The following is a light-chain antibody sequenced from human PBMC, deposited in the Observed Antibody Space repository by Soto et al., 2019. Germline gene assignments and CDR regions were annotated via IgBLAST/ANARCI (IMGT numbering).Light chain of an antibody. Sequence: QSALTQPASVSGSPGQSITISCTGTSSDVGRYDFVSWYQQHPGKAPKFIIYEVNKRPSGVSHRFSGSKSGNTASLTISGLQAEDEADYYCCSYTSSDSVIFGGGTQLTVL. V-gene: IGLV2-23*02. J-gene: IGLJ7*01. CDR2: EVN. CDR1: SSDVGRYDF. CDR3: CSYTSSDSVI.